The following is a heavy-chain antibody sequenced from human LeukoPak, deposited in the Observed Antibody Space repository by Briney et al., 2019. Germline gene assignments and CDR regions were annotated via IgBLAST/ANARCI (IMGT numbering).Heavy chain of an antibody. Sequence: SETLSLTCAVYGGSFSGYYWSWIRQPPGKGLEWIGEINHSGSTNYNPSLKSRVTISVDTSKNQFSLKLSSVTAADTAVYYCARRMVRGVGEDYWGQGTLVTVSS. V-gene: IGHV4-34*01. CDR2: INHSGST. CDR3: ARRMVRGVGEDY. CDR1: GGSFSGYY. J-gene: IGHJ4*02. D-gene: IGHD3-10*01.